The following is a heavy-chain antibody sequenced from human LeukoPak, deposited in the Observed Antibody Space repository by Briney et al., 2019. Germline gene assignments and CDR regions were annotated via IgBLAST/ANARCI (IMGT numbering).Heavy chain of an antibody. V-gene: IGHV1-69*05. D-gene: IGHD3-9*01. J-gene: IGHJ4*02. CDR3: ARDRVPHPLRDCLRHFDY. CDR2: IIPIFGTA. Sequence: SVKVSCKASGGTFSSYAISWVRQAPGQGLEWMGGIIPIFGTANYAQKFQGRVTITTDESTSTAYMELSSLRSEDTAVYYCARDRVPHPLRDCLRHFDYWGQGTLVTVSS. CDR1: GGTFSSYA.